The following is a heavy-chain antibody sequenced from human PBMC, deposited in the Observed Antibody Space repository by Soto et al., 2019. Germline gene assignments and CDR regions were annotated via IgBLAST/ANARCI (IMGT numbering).Heavy chain of an antibody. V-gene: IGHV4-4*02. Sequence: SETLSLTCAVSGGSISSSNWWSWVRQPPGKGLEWIGEIYHSGSTNYNPSPKSRVTISVDKSKNQFSLKLSSVTAADTAVYYCASVGPKSFGESPSAFDIWGQGTRVTVSS. CDR2: IYHSGST. CDR1: GGSISSSNW. CDR3: ASVGPKSFGESPSAFDI. J-gene: IGHJ3*02. D-gene: IGHD3-10*01.